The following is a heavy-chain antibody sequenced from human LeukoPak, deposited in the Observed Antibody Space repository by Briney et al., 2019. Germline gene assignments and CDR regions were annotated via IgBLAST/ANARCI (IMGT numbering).Heavy chain of an antibody. CDR2: VDHTGST. D-gene: IGHD3-22*01. CDR1: EDPITMYY. J-gene: IGHJ6*03. V-gene: IGHV4-59*01. CDR3: ARGRVSSSTYYSTYYYYFYMDV. Sequence: PSETLSLTCSVSEDPITMYYWTWIRQLPGKGLEWIGYVDHTGSTNFNPSLNGRVSISRDTSKNLFSLRLRSVTAADTAVYFCARGRVSSSTYYSTYYYYFYMDVWGKGTTVTVSS.